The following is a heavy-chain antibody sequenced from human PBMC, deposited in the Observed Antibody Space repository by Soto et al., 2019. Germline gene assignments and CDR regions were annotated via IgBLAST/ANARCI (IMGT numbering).Heavy chain of an antibody. CDR3: ARYGDYALDY. J-gene: IGHJ4*02. CDR2: IYYSGST. V-gene: IGHV4-59*01. D-gene: IGHD4-17*01. Sequence: PSETLSLTCTVSGGSISSYYCSWIRQPPGKGLEWIGYIYYSGSTNYNPSLKSRVTISVDTSKNQFSLKLSSVTAADTAVYYCARYGDYALDYWGQGTLVTVPS. CDR1: GGSISSYY.